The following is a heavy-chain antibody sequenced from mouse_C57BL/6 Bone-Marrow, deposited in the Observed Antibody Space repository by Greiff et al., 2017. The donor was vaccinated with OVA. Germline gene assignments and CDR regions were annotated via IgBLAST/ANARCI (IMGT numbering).Heavy chain of an antibody. J-gene: IGHJ4*01. Sequence: QVQLKQPGAELVMPGASVKLSCQASGYTFTSYWMHWVKQRPGQGLEWIGEIDPSDSYTNYNQKFKGKSTLTVDKSSSTAYMQLSSLISEDSAVYYCASYTAQATDYAMDYWGQGTSVTVSS. CDR1: GYTFTSYW. CDR3: ASYTAQATDYAMDY. V-gene: IGHV1-69*01. D-gene: IGHD3-2*02. CDR2: IDPSDSYT.